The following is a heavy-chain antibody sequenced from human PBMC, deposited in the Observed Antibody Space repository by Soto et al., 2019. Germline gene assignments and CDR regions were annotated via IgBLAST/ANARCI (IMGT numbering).Heavy chain of an antibody. CDR2: IDSGGSRT. J-gene: IGHJ4*02. V-gene: IGHV3-21*01. D-gene: IGHD1-1*01. Sequence: EAHLVESGGGLVKPGGFLRLSWEASAFTFGSQTMNWVPQAPGKGLEWVSSIDSGGSRTFYADTVKGRFTISRDNAKNSLFLQMNSLRAEDTAVYFCTREVQPGVRPEYDYWGQGTLVTVSS. CDR3: TREVQPGVRPEYDY. CDR1: AFTFGSQT.